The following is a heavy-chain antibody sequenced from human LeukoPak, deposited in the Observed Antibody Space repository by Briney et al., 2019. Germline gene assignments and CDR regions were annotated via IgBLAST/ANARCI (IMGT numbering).Heavy chain of an antibody. J-gene: IGHJ5*02. D-gene: IGHD6-13*01. CDR2: IYYSGST. Sequence: SETLSLTCTVSGGSISSYYWSWIRQPPGKGLEWIGYIYYSGSTNYNPSLKSRVTISVDTSKNQFSLKLSSVTAADTAVYYCARSRRRVDSSWYAHWFDPWGQGTLVTVSS. V-gene: IGHV4-59*01. CDR3: ARSRRRVDSSWYAHWFDP. CDR1: GGSISSYY.